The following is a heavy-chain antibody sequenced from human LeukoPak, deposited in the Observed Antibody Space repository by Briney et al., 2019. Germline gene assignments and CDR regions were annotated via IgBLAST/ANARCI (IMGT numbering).Heavy chain of an antibody. CDR1: GYTFTSYA. CDR3: ARVSDDSGWNFDY. V-gene: IGHV1-3*01. Sequence: ASVKVSCKASGYTFTSYAMHWVRQAPGQRLEWMGWINAGNGNTKYSQKFQDRVTITRETSATTAYMELSSLTSEDTAVYYCARVSDDSGWNFDYWGQGTLVTVSS. J-gene: IGHJ4*02. D-gene: IGHD6-19*01. CDR2: INAGNGNT.